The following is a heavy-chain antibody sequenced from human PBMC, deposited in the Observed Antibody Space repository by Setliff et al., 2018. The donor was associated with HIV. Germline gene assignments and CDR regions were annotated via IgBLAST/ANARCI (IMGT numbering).Heavy chain of an antibody. CDR3: ARAEQLALGDYYYMDV. Sequence: PSETLSLTCAVSGGTFSLHYYTWIRQSPLRGLEWIGSIYYSGSTHYKSSLKSRVTISVDTSKNQFSLRLSSVTAADTAVYYCARAEQLALGDYYYMDVWGKGTTVTVSS. D-gene: IGHD6-6*01. V-gene: IGHV4-34*01. CDR2: IYYSGST. CDR1: GGTFSLHY. J-gene: IGHJ6*03.